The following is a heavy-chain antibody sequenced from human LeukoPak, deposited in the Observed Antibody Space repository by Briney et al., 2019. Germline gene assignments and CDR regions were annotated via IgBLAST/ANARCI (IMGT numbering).Heavy chain of an antibody. CDR2: IYPGDSDT. J-gene: IGHJ5*02. CDR3: ARQSITMVRGVIDNWFDP. CDR1: GYSFTSYW. V-gene: IGHV5-51*01. Sequence: GESLKISCKGSGYSFTSYWIGWVRQMPGKGLEWMGIIYPGDSDTRYSPSFQAQVTISADKSISTAYLQWSSLKASDTAMYYCARQSITMVRGVIDNWFDPWGQGTLVTVSS. D-gene: IGHD3-10*01.